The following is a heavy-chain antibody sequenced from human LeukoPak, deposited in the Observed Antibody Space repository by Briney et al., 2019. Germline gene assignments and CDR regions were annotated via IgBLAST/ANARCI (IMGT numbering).Heavy chain of an antibody. D-gene: IGHD2-2*01. V-gene: IGHV1-69*04. Sequence: GASVKVSCKASGGTFSSYAISWVRQAPGQGLEWMGRIIPILGIANYAQKFQGRVTITADKSTSTAYMELSSLRSEDTAVYYCARDPDIVVVPAADIWGQGTLVTVSS. J-gene: IGHJ4*02. CDR3: ARDPDIVVVPAADI. CDR1: GGTFSSYA. CDR2: IIPILGIA.